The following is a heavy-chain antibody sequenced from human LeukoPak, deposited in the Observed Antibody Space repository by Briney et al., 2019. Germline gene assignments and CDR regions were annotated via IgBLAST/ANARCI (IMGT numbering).Heavy chain of an antibody. CDR3: ARSGHWGSGYYHL. D-gene: IGHD3-3*01. CDR1: GGSISSYC. Sequence: KPSETLSLTCTVSGGSISSYCWSWIRQPPGKGLEWIGYIYYSGSTNYNPSLKSRVTISVDTSKNQFSLKLSSVTAADTAVYYCARSGHWGSGYYHLWGQGTLVTVSS. V-gene: IGHV4-59*01. CDR2: IYYSGST. J-gene: IGHJ5*02.